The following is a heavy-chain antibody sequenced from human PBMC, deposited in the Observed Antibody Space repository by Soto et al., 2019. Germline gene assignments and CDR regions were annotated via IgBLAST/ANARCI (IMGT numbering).Heavy chain of an antibody. CDR1: GFTFISYA. J-gene: IGHJ4*02. CDR3: AKLGTMGVFDN. D-gene: IGHD1-1*01. Sequence: ESGGGLVPPGGSLRLSCAASGFTFISYAMSWVRQAPGEGLEWLAGITFRGDDTYYADSVKGRFTLFRDNSRNRLDLQMNSLKVEDTALYYCAKLGTMGVFDNWGQGTLLTVSS. V-gene: IGHV3-23*01. CDR2: ITFRGDDT.